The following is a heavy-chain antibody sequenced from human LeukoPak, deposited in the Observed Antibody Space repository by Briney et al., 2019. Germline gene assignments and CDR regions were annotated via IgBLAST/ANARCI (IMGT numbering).Heavy chain of an antibody. V-gene: IGHV4-61*08. Sequence: SETLSLTCGVSGGSFNSDDYYWNWIRQPPGKGLEWIGYIYYSGSTNYNPSLESRVTISVDTSKNQFSLKLSSVTAADTAVYYCARSVLPTRAGDFDIWGQGTMVTVSS. CDR1: GGSFNSDDYY. CDR3: ARSVLPTRAGDFDI. J-gene: IGHJ3*02. D-gene: IGHD3-10*01. CDR2: IYYSGST.